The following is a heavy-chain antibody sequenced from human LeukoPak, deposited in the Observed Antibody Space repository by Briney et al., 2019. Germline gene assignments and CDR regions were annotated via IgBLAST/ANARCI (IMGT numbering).Heavy chain of an antibody. CDR1: GYTFTSYG. D-gene: IGHD3-9*01. CDR2: ISAYNGNT. CDR3: ARDSLGPWGILTPFDY. J-gene: IGHJ4*02. V-gene: IGHV1-18*04. Sequence: GASVKVSCKASGYTFTSYGISWVRQAPGQGLEWMGWISAYNGNTNYAQKLQGRVTMTTDTSTSTAYMELRSLRSDATAVYYCARDSLGPWGILTPFDYWGQGTLVTVSS.